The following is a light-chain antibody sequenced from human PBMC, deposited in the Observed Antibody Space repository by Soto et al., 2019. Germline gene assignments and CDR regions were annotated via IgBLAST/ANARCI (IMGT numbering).Light chain of an antibody. CDR3: QQYGTPRSVT. V-gene: IGKV1-39*01. CDR1: QSISSY. CDR2: AAS. Sequence: DIQMTQSPSSLSASVGDRVTTTCRASQSISSYLNWYQQKPGKAPKLLIYAASSLQSGVPSRFSGSGFGTDFTLTISKVEPEDFAVYYCQQYGTPRSVTFGQGTRLEI. J-gene: IGKJ5*01.